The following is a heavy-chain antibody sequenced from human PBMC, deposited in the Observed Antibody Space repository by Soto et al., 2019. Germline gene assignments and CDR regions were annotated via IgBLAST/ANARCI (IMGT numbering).Heavy chain of an antibody. CDR3: ARGLKQLGPNYYYFDY. Sequence: ETLSLTCAVYGGSFSGYYWSWIRQPPGKGLEWIGEINHSGSTNYNPSLKSRVTISVDTSKNQFSLKLSSVTAADTAVYYCARGLKQLGPNYYYFDYWGQGTLVTVSS. J-gene: IGHJ4*02. CDR2: INHSGST. D-gene: IGHD6-6*01. CDR1: GGSFSGYY. V-gene: IGHV4-34*01.